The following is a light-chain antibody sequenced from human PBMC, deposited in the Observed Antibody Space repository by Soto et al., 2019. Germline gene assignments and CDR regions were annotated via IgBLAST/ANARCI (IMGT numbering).Light chain of an antibody. CDR3: AAWDDSLSGNWV. V-gene: IGLV1-47*01. CDR1: SSNIGSNY. CDR2: RNN. J-gene: IGLJ3*02. Sequence: QSVLTQPPSASGTPGQRVTISCSGSSSNIGSNYVYWYQQLPGTAPKLLIYRNNQRPSGVPDRFSGSKSGTSASLAISGPRSDDEADYYCAAWDDSLSGNWVFGGGTKLTVL.